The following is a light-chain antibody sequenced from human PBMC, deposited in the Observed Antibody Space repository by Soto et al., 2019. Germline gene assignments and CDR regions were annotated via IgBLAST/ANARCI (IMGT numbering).Light chain of an antibody. CDR2: EVS. J-gene: IGLJ3*02. CDR3: TSYAGSNIWV. Sequence: QSALTQPPSASGSXGXXXXISCTGTSSDVGAYKYVSWYQQYPGKAPKLMIYEVSKRPSGVPDRFSGSKSGNTASLTVSGLQAEDEADYYCTSYAGSNIWVFGGGTKVTVL. V-gene: IGLV2-8*01. CDR1: SSDVGAYKY.